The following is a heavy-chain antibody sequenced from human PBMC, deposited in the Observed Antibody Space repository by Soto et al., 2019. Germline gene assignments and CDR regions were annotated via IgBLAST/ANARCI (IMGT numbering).Heavy chain of an antibody. CDR3: ARGGFNYAK. CDR1: GFTFSSSY. V-gene: IGHV3-11*01. CDR2: ISSSGASM. Sequence: QVQLVQSGGGLVKPGGSVRLSCAASGFTFSSSYMSWIRQAPGKGLEWVSYISSSGASMYYADSVKGRFTISRDNANNSLYLQMNGLRAEDTAAYYCARGGFNYAKWGQGTLVTVTS. J-gene: IGHJ4*02. D-gene: IGHD5-18*01.